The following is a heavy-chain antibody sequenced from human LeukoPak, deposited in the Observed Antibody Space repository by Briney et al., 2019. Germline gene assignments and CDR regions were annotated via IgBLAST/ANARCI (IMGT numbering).Heavy chain of an antibody. CDR3: ARDPRYDFWSGLIDY. J-gene: IGHJ4*02. CDR1: GYTFTSYY. Sequence: GASVKVSCKASGYTFTSYYMHWVRQAPGQGLEWMGIINPSGGSTSYAQKFQGRVTMTRDTSTSTVYMELSSLRSEDTAVYYCARDPRYDFWSGLIDYWGQGTLVIVSS. V-gene: IGHV1-46*01. D-gene: IGHD3-3*01. CDR2: INPSGGST.